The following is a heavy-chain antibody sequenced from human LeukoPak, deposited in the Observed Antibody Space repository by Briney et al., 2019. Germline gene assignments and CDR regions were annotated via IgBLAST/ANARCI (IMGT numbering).Heavy chain of an antibody. CDR3: ARGVYQFDY. CDR1: GFTFSNYG. J-gene: IGHJ4*02. V-gene: IGHV3-30*02. CDR2: IRYDGSNK. D-gene: IGHD2-2*02. Sequence: GGSLRLSCVASGFTFSNYGIHWVRQAPGKGLEWVAFIRYDGSNKYYADSVKGRFTISRDNAKNSLYLQMNSLRAEDTAVYYCARGVYQFDYWGQGTLVTVSS.